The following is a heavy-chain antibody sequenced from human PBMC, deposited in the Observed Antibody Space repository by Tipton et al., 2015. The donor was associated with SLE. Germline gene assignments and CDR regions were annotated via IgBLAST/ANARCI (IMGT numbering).Heavy chain of an antibody. Sequence: TLSLTCTVSGGSISSYHWSWIRQPPGKGLEWIGYIYYSGSTNYNPSLKSRVTISVDTSKNQFSLKLSSVTAADTAVYYCARAWSGYSSSWYGDYFDYWGQGTLVTVSS. J-gene: IGHJ4*02. V-gene: IGHV4-59*01. D-gene: IGHD6-13*01. CDR2: IYYSGST. CDR3: ARAWSGYSSSWYGDYFDY. CDR1: GGSISSYH.